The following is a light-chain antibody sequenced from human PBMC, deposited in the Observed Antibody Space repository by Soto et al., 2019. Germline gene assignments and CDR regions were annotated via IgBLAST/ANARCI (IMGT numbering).Light chain of an antibody. CDR3: QRYDTVT. J-gene: IGKJ3*01. CDR2: DAS. V-gene: IGKV1-33*01. CDR1: QDINNY. Sequence: DIQMTQSPSSLSGSVGDRVTISCQASQDINNYLNWYQLKAGKAPKLLIYDASNLKAGVPSRFSGSGSGTVFTFTISNLQPEDIATHYCQRYDTVTFGPGTKVHIK.